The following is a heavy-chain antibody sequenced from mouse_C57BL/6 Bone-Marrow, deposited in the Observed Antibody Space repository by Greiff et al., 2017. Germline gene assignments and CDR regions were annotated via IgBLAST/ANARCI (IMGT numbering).Heavy chain of an antibody. CDR1: GYTFTGYW. CDR2: ILPGSGST. Sequence: VQGVESGAELMKPGASVKLSCKATGYTFTGYWIEWVKQRPGHGLEWIGEILPGSGSTNYNEKFKGKATFTADTSSNTAYMQLSSLTTEDSAIYYCASRVGYYGSSLDYYFDYWGQGTTLTVSS. D-gene: IGHD1-1*01. CDR3: ASRVGYYGSSLDYYFDY. J-gene: IGHJ2*01. V-gene: IGHV1-9*01.